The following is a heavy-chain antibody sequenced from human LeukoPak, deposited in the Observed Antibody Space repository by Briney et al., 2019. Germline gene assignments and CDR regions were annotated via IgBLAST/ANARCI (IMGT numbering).Heavy chain of an antibody. V-gene: IGHV4-39*01. CDR1: GGSISSSSYY. Sequence: SETLSLTCTVSGGSISSSSYYWGWIRQPPGKGLEWIGSIYYSGSTYYNPSLKSRVTVSVDTSKNQFSLKLSSVTAADTAVYYCARGIAAAGMLTSLDYWGQGTLVTVSS. CDR3: ARGIAAAGMLTSLDY. CDR2: IYYSGST. D-gene: IGHD6-13*01. J-gene: IGHJ4*02.